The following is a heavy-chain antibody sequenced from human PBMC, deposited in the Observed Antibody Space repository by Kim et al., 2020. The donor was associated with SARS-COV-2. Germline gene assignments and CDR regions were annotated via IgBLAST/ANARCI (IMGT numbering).Heavy chain of an antibody. J-gene: IGHJ4*02. CDR3: ACKYYYDSNDY. V-gene: IGHV4-34*01. CDR1: GGSFSGYY. CDR2: INHSGST. D-gene: IGHD3-22*01. Sequence: SETLSLTCAVYGGSFSGYYWSWIRQPPGKGLEWIGEINHSGSTNYNPSLKSRVTISVDTSKNQFSLKLSSVTAADTAVYYCACKYYYDSNDYWGQGTLVTVSS.